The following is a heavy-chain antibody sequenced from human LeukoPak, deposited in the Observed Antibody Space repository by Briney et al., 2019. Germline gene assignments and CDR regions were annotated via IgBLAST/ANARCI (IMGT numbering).Heavy chain of an antibody. V-gene: IGHV1-18*01. J-gene: IGHJ4*02. Sequence: ASVTVSCKASGYTFTSYGISWVRQAPGQGLEWMGWISAYNGNTSYAQKLQGRVTMTTDTSTSTAYMELRSLRSDDTAVYYCAREGGYSYGSGGDFDYWGQGTLVTVSS. D-gene: IGHD5-18*01. CDR2: ISAYNGNT. CDR1: GYTFTSYG. CDR3: AREGGYSYGSGGDFDY.